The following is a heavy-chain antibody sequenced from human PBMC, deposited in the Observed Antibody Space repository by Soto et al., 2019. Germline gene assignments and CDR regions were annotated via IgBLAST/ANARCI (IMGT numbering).Heavy chain of an antibody. CDR2: INSDGSST. CDR1: GFTFSSYA. Sequence: PGGSLRLSCAASGFTFSSYAMHWVRQAPGKGLVWVSRINSDGSSTSYADSVKGRFTISRDNAKNTLYLQMNSLRAEDTAVYYCARDHSNPSYYYYYMDVWGKGTTVTVSS. J-gene: IGHJ6*03. V-gene: IGHV3-74*01. CDR3: ARDHSNPSYYYYYMDV. D-gene: IGHD4-4*01.